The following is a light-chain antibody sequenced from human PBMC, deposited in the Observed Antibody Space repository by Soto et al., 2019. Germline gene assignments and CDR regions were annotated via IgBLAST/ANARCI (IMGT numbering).Light chain of an antibody. J-gene: IGKJ1*01. Sequence: DIQMTQSPSSLSASVGDRVTITCRASQTISSHLNWYQQKPGKAPKVLIYAASTLESGVPSRFTCSGSGTEFTLPIRSLQPEDFATYDGQQSYSTPRTFGQGTKVDIK. CDR2: AAS. CDR1: QTISSH. V-gene: IGKV1-39*01. CDR3: QQSYSTPRT.